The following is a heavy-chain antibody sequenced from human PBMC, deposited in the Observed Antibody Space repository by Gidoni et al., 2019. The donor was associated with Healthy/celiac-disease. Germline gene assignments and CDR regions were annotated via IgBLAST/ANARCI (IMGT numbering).Heavy chain of an antibody. V-gene: IGHV2-5*01. CDR1: GFSLSTSGVG. CDR3: AHSLVVVPAAMKYNWFDP. J-gene: IGHJ5*02. D-gene: IGHD2-2*01. Sequence: QITLKESGPTLVKPTQTLTLTCTFSGFSLSTSGVGVGWIRQPPGKALEWLALIYWSDDKRYSPSLKSRLTITKDTSKNQVVLTMTNMDPVDTATYYCAHSLVVVPAAMKYNWFDPWGQGTLVTVSS. CDR2: IYWSDDK.